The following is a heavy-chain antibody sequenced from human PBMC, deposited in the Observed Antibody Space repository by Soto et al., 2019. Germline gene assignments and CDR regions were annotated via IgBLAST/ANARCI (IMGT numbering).Heavy chain of an antibody. V-gene: IGHV3-48*01. CDR2: XXXXXSXI. CDR1: GFTFSSNS. J-gene: IGHJ5*02. Sequence: EVQVVESGGGLVQPGGSLRLSCAASGFTFSSNSMNWVRQAPGKGLEWISYXXXXXSXIYADSVKGRFTISRDNAKNSXXXXXXXXXXXXXXXXXXXXXXWSGHLTSDLWGQGTLVTVSS. CDR3: XXXXWSGHLTSDL. D-gene: IGHD3-3*01.